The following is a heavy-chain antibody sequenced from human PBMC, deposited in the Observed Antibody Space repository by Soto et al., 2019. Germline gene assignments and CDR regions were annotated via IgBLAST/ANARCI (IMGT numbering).Heavy chain of an antibody. V-gene: IGHV4-59*01. D-gene: IGHD4-17*01. J-gene: IGHJ4*02. CDR2: IYYSGST. Sequence: PSQMLSLTCTVSGGSISSYYWSWIRQPPGKGLEWIGYIYYSGSTNYNPSLKSRVTISVDTSKNQFSLKLSSVTAADTAVYYCASGRNYGDYLDYWGQGTLVTVSS. CDR1: GGSISSYY. CDR3: ASGRNYGDYLDY.